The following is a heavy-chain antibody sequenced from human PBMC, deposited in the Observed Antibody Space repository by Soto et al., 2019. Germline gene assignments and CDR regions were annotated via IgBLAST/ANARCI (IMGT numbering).Heavy chain of an antibody. V-gene: IGHV4-31*03. CDR1: GASITTAYY. Sequence: QVQLLESGPNLVKPSQTLSLTCTVSGASITTAYYWTWVRQHPVKGLEWIGHIYYTGNTYYNPSLKRRLNISWDTSNNQFSVQLEYVTAADTAIYYCARGSRFEPCGQGTLVTVSS. CDR2: IYYTGNT. CDR3: ARGSRFEP. D-gene: IGHD1-26*01. J-gene: IGHJ5*02.